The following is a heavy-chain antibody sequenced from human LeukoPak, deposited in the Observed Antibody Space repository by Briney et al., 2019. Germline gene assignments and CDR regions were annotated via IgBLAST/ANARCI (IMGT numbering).Heavy chain of an antibody. D-gene: IGHD4-17*01. CDR3: TRRLMTTVNDY. V-gene: IGHV3-73*01. Sequence: GGSLRLSCAGSGFTFSGSAMHWVRQSPGKGLEWVGRIRSKANDHATAYAASVRGRFTISRDDSEDTAYLQMNSLKTEDTAIYYCTRRLMTTVNDYWGQGTLVTVSS. CDR1: GFTFSGSA. CDR2: IRSKANDHAT. J-gene: IGHJ4*02.